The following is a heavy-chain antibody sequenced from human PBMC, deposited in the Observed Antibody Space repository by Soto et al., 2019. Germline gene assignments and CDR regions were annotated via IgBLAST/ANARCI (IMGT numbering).Heavy chain of an antibody. CDR3: AKNQGVELVPLATVDWFDP. D-gene: IGHD1-26*01. CDR1: GCNFVNFC. Sequence: GGPLIHSCASSGCNFVNFCMSWVRQEPGKGLEWISSISGSGFKKYYADSVKGRFTISRDNSKSTVYLELNNLSAEDTAVYHCAKNQGVELVPLATVDWFDPWGQGSVVTVSS. V-gene: IGHV3-23*01. J-gene: IGHJ5*02. CDR2: ISGSGFKK.